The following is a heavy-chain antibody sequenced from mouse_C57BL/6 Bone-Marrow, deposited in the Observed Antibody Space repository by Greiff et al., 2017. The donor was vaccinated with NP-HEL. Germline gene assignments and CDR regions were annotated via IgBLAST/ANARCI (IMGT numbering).Heavy chain of an antibody. CDR3: ARPSYYDYDTWFAY. J-gene: IGHJ3*01. CDR1: GYTFTSYG. CDR2: IYPRSGNT. V-gene: IGHV1-81*01. D-gene: IGHD2-4*01. Sequence: QVQLQQSGAELARPGASVKLSCKASGYTFTSYGISWVKQRTGPGLEWIGEIYPRSGNTYYNEKFKGKATLTADKSSSTAYMELRSLTSEDSAVYFCARPSYYDYDTWFAYWGQGTLVTVSA.